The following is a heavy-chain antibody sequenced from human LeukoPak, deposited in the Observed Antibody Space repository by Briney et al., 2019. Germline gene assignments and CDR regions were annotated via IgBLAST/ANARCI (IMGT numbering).Heavy chain of an antibody. CDR2: ISASGHAT. Sequence: GGSLRLSCAASGFTFSSYAMYWVRQAPGKGLEAPGKGLEWVSTISASGHATYYPDSVRGRFTISRDNSKSTLHLQMDSLRAEDSALYYCAKWPEGATPKFHHWGQGTLVTVSS. CDR1: GFTFSSYA. D-gene: IGHD1-26*01. J-gene: IGHJ4*02. CDR3: AKWPEGATPKFHH. V-gene: IGHV3-23*01.